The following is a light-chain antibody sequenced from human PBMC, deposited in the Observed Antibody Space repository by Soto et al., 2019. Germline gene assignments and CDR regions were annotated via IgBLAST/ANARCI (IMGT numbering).Light chain of an antibody. CDR1: SSNIGAGND. V-gene: IGLV1-40*01. CDR3: QSYDSSLSVV. J-gene: IGLJ2*01. CDR2: GNS. Sequence: QSVLTQPPSVSGSPGQRITISCTGTSSNIGAGNDVHWYQQHPGTTPKLLIYGNSNRASGVPDRFSGSKYGTSPSLAMTGLQAEDEDYYYCQSYDSSLSVVFGGGTQLTVL.